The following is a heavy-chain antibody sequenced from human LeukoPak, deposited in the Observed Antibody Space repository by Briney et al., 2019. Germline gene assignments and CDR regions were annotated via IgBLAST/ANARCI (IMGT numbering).Heavy chain of an antibody. D-gene: IGHD3-10*01. Sequence: SETLSLTXTVSGGSISSNNYYWGWIRQPPGTGLEWIGSIYYSGSTYYNPSLKSRVTISVDTSKNQFSLKLSSVTAADTAVYYCATMVRGATPHPDYWGQGTLVTVSS. CDR2: IYYSGST. CDR1: GGSISSNNYY. V-gene: IGHV4-39*01. J-gene: IGHJ4*02. CDR3: ATMVRGATPHPDY.